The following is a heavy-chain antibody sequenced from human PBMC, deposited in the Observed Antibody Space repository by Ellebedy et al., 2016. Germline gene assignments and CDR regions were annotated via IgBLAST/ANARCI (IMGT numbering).Heavy chain of an antibody. CDR2: IFYSGTT. Sequence: SETLSLTXTVSGSSLRGGTHYWSWIRQPPGKGLEWIGFIFYSGTTYYNPSLERRVSISVDTYRNQFSLKMRSVSAADTAVYYCARLQLDWFGEQTYYFYGLDVWGQGTTVAVSS. V-gene: IGHV4-30-4*01. CDR1: GSSLRGGTHY. D-gene: IGHD3-10*01. J-gene: IGHJ6*02. CDR3: ARLQLDWFGEQTYYFYGLDV.